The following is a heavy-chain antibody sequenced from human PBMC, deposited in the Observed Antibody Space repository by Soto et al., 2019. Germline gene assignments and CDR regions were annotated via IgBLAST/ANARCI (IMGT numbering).Heavy chain of an antibody. Sequence: VQLVESGGGVVQPGRSLRLSCAASGFTFSDYAMHWVRQAPGKGLEWVAVVSHDGRNTHYADSVMGRFTISRDSSKNTVALAMTSLSAEDTAVYFCAKGGRQWLVTSDFNYWGQGALVTVSS. CDR3: AKGGRQWLVTSDFNY. CDR2: VSHDGRNT. V-gene: IGHV3-30*18. CDR1: GFTFSDYA. D-gene: IGHD6-19*01. J-gene: IGHJ4*02.